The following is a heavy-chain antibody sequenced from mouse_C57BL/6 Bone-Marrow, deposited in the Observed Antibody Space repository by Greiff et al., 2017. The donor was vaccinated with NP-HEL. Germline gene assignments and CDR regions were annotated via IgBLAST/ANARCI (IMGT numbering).Heavy chain of an antibody. D-gene: IGHD4-1*01. CDR3: ARDPNWDWYFDV. CDR1: GYTFTDYY. V-gene: IGHV1-26*01. J-gene: IGHJ1*03. CDR2: INPNNGGT. Sequence: EVQLQQSGPELVKPGASVKISCKASGYTFTDYYMNWVKQSHGKSLEWIGDINPNNGGTSYNQKFKGKATLTADKSSSTAYMELRSLTSEDSAVYYCARDPNWDWYFDVWGTGTTVTVSS.